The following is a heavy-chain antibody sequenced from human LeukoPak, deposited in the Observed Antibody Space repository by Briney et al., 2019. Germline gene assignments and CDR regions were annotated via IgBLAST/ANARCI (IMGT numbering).Heavy chain of an antibody. D-gene: IGHD2-15*01. CDR3: AKGPSIVVVVAALGY. J-gene: IGHJ4*02. CDR2: ISGSGGST. CDR1: GFTFSSYA. V-gene: IGHV3-23*01. Sequence: GGSLRLFCAASGFTFSSYAMSWVRQAPGRGLERVSAISGSGGSTYYADSVKGRFTTSRDNSKNTLYLQMNSLRAEDTAVYYCAKGPSIVVVVAALGYWGQGTLVTVSS.